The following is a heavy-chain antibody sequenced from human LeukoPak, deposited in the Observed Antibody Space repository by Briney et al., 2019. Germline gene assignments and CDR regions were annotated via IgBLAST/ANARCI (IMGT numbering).Heavy chain of an antibody. CDR2: VKQDGIEK. V-gene: IGHV3-7*01. Sequence: GGSLRLSCAASGLSFPNYWMNWVRQTPAKGLEWVANVKQDGIEKNYLGSVVGRFTISRHNAKSLLYLHLNSLRAEDTAVYFCAGGQGWLITHWGQGALVTVSS. D-gene: IGHD3-16*01. J-gene: IGHJ4*02. CDR3: AGGQGWLITH. CDR1: GLSFPNYW.